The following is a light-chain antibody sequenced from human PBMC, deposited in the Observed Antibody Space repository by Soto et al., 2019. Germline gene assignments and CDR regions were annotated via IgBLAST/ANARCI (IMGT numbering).Light chain of an antibody. Sequence: QSALTQPASVSGSPGQSITISCTGTSSDIGGYKHVSWYQQHPGKAPKLMIYEVSNRPSGVSNRFSGSKSGNTASLTISGPQAEDEADYYCSSYTTSSTQVFGTGTKVTVL. V-gene: IGLV2-14*01. CDR3: SSYTTSSTQV. CDR1: SSDIGGYKH. J-gene: IGLJ1*01. CDR2: EVS.